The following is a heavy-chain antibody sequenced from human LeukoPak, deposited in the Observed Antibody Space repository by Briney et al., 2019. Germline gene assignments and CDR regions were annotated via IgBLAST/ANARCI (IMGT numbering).Heavy chain of an antibody. CDR2: IRHDGSNK. V-gene: IGHV3-30*02. Sequence: GGSLRLSCAASGFTFSSYGMHWVRQAPGKGLEWVAFIRHDGSNKYYADSVKGRFTISRDNSKNTLYLQMNSLRAEDTAVYYCARESSEYSSSHNWFDPWGQGTLVTVSS. CDR1: GFTFSSYG. CDR3: ARESSEYSSSHNWFDP. D-gene: IGHD6-13*01. J-gene: IGHJ5*02.